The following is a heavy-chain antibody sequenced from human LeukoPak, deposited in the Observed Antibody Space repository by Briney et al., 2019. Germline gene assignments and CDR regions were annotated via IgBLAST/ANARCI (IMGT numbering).Heavy chain of an antibody. CDR2: IWYDGSNK. CDR1: GFTFSSYG. V-gene: IGHV3-33*01. CDR3: GRGAMAGPFDY. J-gene: IGHJ4*02. D-gene: IGHD5-18*01. Sequence: GRTLRLSCAASGFTFSSYGMHWVRQAPGQGLGWVAVIWYDGSNKYYADSVNGRFTISRDNSKNTLYLQMNSLRAEDTAVYYCGRGAMAGPFDYWGQGTLVIVSS.